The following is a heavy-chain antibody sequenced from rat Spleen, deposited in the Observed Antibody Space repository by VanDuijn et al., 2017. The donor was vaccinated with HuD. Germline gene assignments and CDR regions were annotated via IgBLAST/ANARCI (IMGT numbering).Heavy chain of an antibody. CDR3: ARQNYYDGSYYSYVMDA. Sequence: EVQLVESDGGLVQPGRSLKLSCAASGFTFSDYYMAWVRQAPTKGLEWVATISYDGRSTYWRDFVKGRFTISRDNAKSTLYLQMDSLRSEDTATYYCARQNYYDGSYYSYVMDAWGQGASVTVSS. CDR1: GFTFSDYY. J-gene: IGHJ4*01. D-gene: IGHD1-12*02. V-gene: IGHV5-29*01. CDR2: ISYDGRST.